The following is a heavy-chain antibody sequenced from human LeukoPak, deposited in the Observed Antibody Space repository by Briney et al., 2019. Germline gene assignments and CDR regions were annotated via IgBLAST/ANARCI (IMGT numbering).Heavy chain of an antibody. Sequence: GGSLRLSCTASGFTFGDYVMSWVRQAPGKGLEWVGFIRSKAYGGTTEYAASVKGRFTISRDDSKSIAYLQMNSLKTEDTAVYYCTRLTLWVGELNYYMDVWGKGTTVTISS. CDR2: IRSKAYGGTT. CDR3: TRLTLWVGELNYYMDV. CDR1: GFTFGDYV. D-gene: IGHD3-10*01. J-gene: IGHJ6*03. V-gene: IGHV3-49*04.